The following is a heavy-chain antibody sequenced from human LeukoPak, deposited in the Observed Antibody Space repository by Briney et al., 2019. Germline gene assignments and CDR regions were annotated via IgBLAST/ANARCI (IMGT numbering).Heavy chain of an antibody. CDR3: AKAKGIAAAGTCFDY. J-gene: IGHJ4*02. D-gene: IGHD6-13*01. V-gene: IGHV3-30*18. CDR1: GFTFSDYY. Sequence: GGSLRLSCAASGFTFSDYYMSWIRQPPGKGLEWVAVISYDGSNKYYADSVKGRFTISRDNSKNTLYLQMNSLRAEDTAVYYCAKAKGIAAAGTCFDYWGQGTLVTVSS. CDR2: ISYDGSNK.